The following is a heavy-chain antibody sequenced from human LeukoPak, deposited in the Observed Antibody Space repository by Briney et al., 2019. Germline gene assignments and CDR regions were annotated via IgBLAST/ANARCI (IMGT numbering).Heavy chain of an antibody. D-gene: IGHD1-1*01. CDR3: ARGGGYENFDY. V-gene: IGHV3-23*01. CDR1: GYTFSNYA. J-gene: IGHJ4*02. CDR2: ISASSDTT. Sequence: GGSLRLSCAASGYTFSNYAMSWVRQAPGKGLEWVSVISASSDTTYYADSVEGRFTISRDNAKNSLYLQMNSLRAEDTAVYYCARGGGYENFDYWGQGTLLTVSS.